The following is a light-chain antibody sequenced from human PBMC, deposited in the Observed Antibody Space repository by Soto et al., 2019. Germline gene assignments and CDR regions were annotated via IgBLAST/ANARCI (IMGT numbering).Light chain of an antibody. Sequence: EIMMSRSAVTLSVSPGARAASFCRGRQSVSSNLAWYQQKTCQAPRLLIYGASTRATGIPARFSGSGSGTEFTPTISSLQSEDFAVSYCQQYNNWPPLTFGEGTKVDIK. V-gene: IGKV3-15*01. J-gene: IGKJ4*01. CDR3: QQYNNWPPLT. CDR1: QSVSSN. CDR2: GAS.